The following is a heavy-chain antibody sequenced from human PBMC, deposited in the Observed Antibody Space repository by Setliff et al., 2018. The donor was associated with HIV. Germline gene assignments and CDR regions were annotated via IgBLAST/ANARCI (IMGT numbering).Heavy chain of an antibody. Sequence: PSETLSLTCTVSGDSISSYSWAWIRQPAGKGLEWIGRIYTSGSTNYNPSLKSRVTMSVDTSKNPLSLKLTSVTAADTAIYYCARAIVGTIDAFDIWGQGTMVTV. V-gene: IGHV4-4*07. CDR1: GDSISSYS. J-gene: IGHJ3*02. CDR2: IYTSGST. D-gene: IGHD1-26*01. CDR3: ARAIVGTIDAFDI.